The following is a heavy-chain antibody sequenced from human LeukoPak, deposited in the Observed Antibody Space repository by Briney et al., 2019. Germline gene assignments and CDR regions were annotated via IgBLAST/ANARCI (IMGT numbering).Heavy chain of an antibody. CDR3: ASRAWATRQSDY. D-gene: IGHD5-12*01. V-gene: IGHV4-34*01. Sequence: SETLSLTCGVSGGSFSAYYWSWIRQPPGKGLELIGEINHSGRTNYNPSLKSRVTISVDTSKNQFSLNLSSVTAADTAVYYCASRAWATRQSDYWGQGTLVTVSS. CDR2: INHSGRT. CDR1: GGSFSAYY. J-gene: IGHJ4*02.